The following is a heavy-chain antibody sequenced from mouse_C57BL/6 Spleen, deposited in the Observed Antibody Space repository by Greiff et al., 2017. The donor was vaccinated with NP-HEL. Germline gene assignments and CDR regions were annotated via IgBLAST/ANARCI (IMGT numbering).Heavy chain of an antibody. CDR2: IDPETGGT. Sequence: VQLQQSGAELVRPGASVTLSCKASGYTFTDYEMHWVKQTPVHGLEWIGAIDPETGGTAYNQKFKGKAILTADKSSSKAYMELRSLTSEDSAVYYCTNLGYSFDYWGQGTTLTVSS. CDR1: GYTFTDYE. CDR3: TNLGYSFDY. J-gene: IGHJ2*01. D-gene: IGHD4-1*01. V-gene: IGHV1-15*01.